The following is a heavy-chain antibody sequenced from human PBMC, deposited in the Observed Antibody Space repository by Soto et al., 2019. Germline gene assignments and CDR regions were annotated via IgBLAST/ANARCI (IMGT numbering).Heavy chain of an antibody. CDR3: ARLRTPLAVATFDY. J-gene: IGHJ4*02. CDR2: ISSSSSYI. V-gene: IGHV3-21*01. Sequence: EVQLVESGGGLVKPGGSLRLSCAASGFTFSSYSMNWVRQAPGKGLEWVSSISSSSSYIYYADSVKGRFTISRDNAKNSLYLQMNSLRAEDTAVYYCARLRTPLAVATFDYWGQGTLVTVSS. D-gene: IGHD6-19*01. CDR1: GFTFSSYS.